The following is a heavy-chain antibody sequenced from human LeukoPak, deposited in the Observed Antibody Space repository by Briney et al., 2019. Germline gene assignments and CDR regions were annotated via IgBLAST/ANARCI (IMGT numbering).Heavy chain of an antibody. V-gene: IGHV4-34*01. CDR1: GEFFSGYY. J-gene: IGHJ3*02. Sequence: SETLSLTCGVHGEFFSGYYWSWIRQPPGKGLEWIGDINHSGTTKYNPSLKSRVTISIDTSKNQFSLRVNSVTAADTAVYYCARIGPSHPTTVTILHAFDIWGQGTMVTVSS. CDR2: INHSGTT. D-gene: IGHD4-17*01. CDR3: ARIGPSHPTTVTILHAFDI.